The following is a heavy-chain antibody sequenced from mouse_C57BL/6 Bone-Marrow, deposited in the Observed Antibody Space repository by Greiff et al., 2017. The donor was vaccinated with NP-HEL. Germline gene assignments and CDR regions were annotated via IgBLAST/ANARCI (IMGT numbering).Heavy chain of an antibody. J-gene: IGHJ1*03. CDR2: IYPGSGNT. Sequence: QVQLKESGAELVRPGASVKLSCKASGYTFTDYYINWVKQRPGQGLEWIARIYPGSGNTYYNGKFKGKATLTAEKSSSTAYMQLSSLTSEDSAVYFCASSFLKSWYLDVWGTGTTVTVSS. CDR3: ASSFLKSWYLDV. CDR1: GYTFTDYY. D-gene: IGHD1-3*01. V-gene: IGHV1-76*01.